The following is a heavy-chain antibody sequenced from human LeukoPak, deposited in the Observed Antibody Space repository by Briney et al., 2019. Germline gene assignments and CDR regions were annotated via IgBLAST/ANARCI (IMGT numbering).Heavy chain of an antibody. D-gene: IGHD6-6*01. V-gene: IGHV1-18*01. CDR3: ARDIGSSSFQAGYHYYYMDV. CDR2: INAYNGNT. J-gene: IGHJ6*03. Sequence: ASVKVACKASGYTFTSYGFSWVRQAPGQRLQWMGWINAYNGNTNYAQNLQGRVSMTTDTSTSTVYMQLRSLRSDDTAVYYCARDIGSSSFQAGYHYYYMDVWGEGTTVTVSS. CDR1: GYTFTSYG.